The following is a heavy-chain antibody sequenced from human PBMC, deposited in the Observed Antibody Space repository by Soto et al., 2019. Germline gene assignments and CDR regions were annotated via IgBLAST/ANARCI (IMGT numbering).Heavy chain of an antibody. CDR2: ISGSGGST. Sequence: PGGSLRLSCAASGFTFSSYAMSWVRQAPGKGLEWVSAISGSGGSTYYADSVKGRFTISRDNSKNTLYLQMNSLRAEDTAVYYCAKHINLPYYYGPGSYPQLAFDIWGQGTMVTVSS. V-gene: IGHV3-23*01. CDR1: GFTFSSYA. CDR3: AKHINLPYYYGPGSYPQLAFDI. J-gene: IGHJ3*02. D-gene: IGHD3-10*01.